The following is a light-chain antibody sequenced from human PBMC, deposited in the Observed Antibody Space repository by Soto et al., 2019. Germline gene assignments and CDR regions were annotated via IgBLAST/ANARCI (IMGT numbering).Light chain of an antibody. V-gene: IGKV3-11*01. J-gene: IGKJ1*01. CDR2: DAS. Sequence: EVVLTQSPATLSLSPGARATLSCRASQSVSIYLAWYQQKPGQAPSLLIYDASNRATGIPARFSGSGSGTEFTLTISSLEPEDFAVYYCQQRGNWWTFGQGTKVDIK. CDR1: QSVSIY. CDR3: QQRGNWWT.